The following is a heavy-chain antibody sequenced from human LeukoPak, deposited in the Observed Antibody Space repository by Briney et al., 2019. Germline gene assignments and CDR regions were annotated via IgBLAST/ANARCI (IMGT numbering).Heavy chain of an antibody. J-gene: IGHJ4*02. CDR3: ATPGYSSSWYYY. V-gene: IGHV1-8*01. Sequence: ASVKVSCKASGYTFTSYDINWVRQATGQGLEWMGWMNPNSGNTSYAQKFQGRVTMTRDTSTSTVYMELSSLRSEDTAVYYCATPGYSSSWYYYWGQGTLVTVSS. CDR2: MNPNSGNT. D-gene: IGHD6-13*01. CDR1: GYTFTSYD.